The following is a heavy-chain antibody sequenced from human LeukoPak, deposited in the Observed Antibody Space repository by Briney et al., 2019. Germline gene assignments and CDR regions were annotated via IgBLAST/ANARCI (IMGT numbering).Heavy chain of an antibody. D-gene: IGHD6-13*01. CDR1: GFTFSTSA. CDR2: ISEGGGTS. CDR3: AKSGREYSSSWYNFDY. V-gene: IGHV3-23*01. Sequence: GESLRLSCAASGFTFSTSAMTWVRQAPGKGLEWVSTISEGGGTSYYYADSVKGRFTISRDNSKNTLYLQMNSLRAEDTAVYYCAKSGREYSSSWYNFDYWGQGTLVTVSS. J-gene: IGHJ4*02.